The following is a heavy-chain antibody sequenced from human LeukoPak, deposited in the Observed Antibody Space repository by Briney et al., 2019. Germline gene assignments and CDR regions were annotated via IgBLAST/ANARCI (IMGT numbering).Heavy chain of an antibody. CDR1: GYTFTSYG. V-gene: IGHV1-18*01. J-gene: IGHJ6*02. CDR3: AREYRSSNTYYYGMDV. CDR2: ISAYNGNT. D-gene: IGHD6-6*01. Sequence: ASVEVSCKASGYTFTSYGISWVRQAPGQGLEWMGWISAYNGNTNYAQKLQGRVTMTTDTSTSTAYMELRSLRSDDTAVNYCAREYRSSNTYYYGMDVWGQGTTVTVSS.